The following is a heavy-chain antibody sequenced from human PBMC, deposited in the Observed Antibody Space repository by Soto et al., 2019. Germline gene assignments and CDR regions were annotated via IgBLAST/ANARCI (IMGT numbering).Heavy chain of an antibody. D-gene: IGHD3-9*01. V-gene: IGHV1-18*04. Sequence: ASVKVSCKASGYTFTSYGISWVRQAPGQGLEWMGWISAYNGNTNYAQKLQGRVTMTTDTSTSTAYMELRSLRSDDTAVYYCARVGAYDILTGYYNPPYYYYYYGMDVWRQGTTVTVSS. CDR3: ARVGAYDILTGYYNPPYYYYYYGMDV. CDR2: ISAYNGNT. J-gene: IGHJ6*02. CDR1: GYTFTSYG.